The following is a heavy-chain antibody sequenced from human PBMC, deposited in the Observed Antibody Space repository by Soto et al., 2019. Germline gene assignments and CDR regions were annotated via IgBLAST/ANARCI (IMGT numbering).Heavy chain of an antibody. D-gene: IGHD3-3*01. CDR2: INHSGST. CDR1: GGSFSGYY. V-gene: IGHV4-34*01. J-gene: IGHJ6*02. CDR3: ARSGYYLYYYYGMDV. Sequence: DTLSLTCAVYGGSFSGYYWSWIRQPPRKGLEWIGEINHSGSTNYNPSLKSRVTISVDTSKNQFSLKLSSVTAADTAVYYCARSGYYLYYYYGMDVWGQGTTVTVSS.